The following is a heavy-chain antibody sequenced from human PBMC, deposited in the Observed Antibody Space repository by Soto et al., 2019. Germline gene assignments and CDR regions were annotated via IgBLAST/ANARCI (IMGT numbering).Heavy chain of an antibody. CDR3: TTEPYCSSTSCSYLLAFDI. CDR1: GFTFSNAW. D-gene: IGHD2-2*01. J-gene: IGHJ3*02. Sequence: GGSLRLSCAASGFTFSNAWMNWVRQAPGKGLEWVGRIKSKTDGGTTDYAAPVKGRFTISRDDSKNTLYLQMNSLKTEDTAVYYCTTEPYCSSTSCSYLLAFDIWGQGTMVTVSS. CDR2: IKSKTDGGTT. V-gene: IGHV3-15*07.